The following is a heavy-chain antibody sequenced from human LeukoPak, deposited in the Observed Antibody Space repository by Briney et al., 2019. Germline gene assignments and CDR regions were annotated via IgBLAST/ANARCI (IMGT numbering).Heavy chain of an antibody. Sequence: ASVKVSCKASGYTFTGYYMHWVRQAPGQGLEWMGWINPNSGGTNYAQKFQGRVTTTRDTSISTAYMELSRLRSDDTAVYYCARVRYFDWSHFDYWGQGTLVTVSS. CDR3: ARVRYFDWSHFDY. CDR1: GYTFTGYY. J-gene: IGHJ4*02. V-gene: IGHV1-2*02. D-gene: IGHD3-9*01. CDR2: INPNSGGT.